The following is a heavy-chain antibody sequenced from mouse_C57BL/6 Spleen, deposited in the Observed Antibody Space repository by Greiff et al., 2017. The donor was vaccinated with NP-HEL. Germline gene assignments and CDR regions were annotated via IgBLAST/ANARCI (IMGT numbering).Heavy chain of an antibody. CDR2: INPSNGGT. CDR3: ARRAIVTLDD. V-gene: IGHV1-53*01. J-gene: IGHJ4*01. D-gene: IGHD2-5*01. Sequence: QVQLQQPGTELVKPGASVKLSCKASGYTFTSYWMHWVKQRPGQGLEWIGNINPSNGGTNYNEKFKSKATLTVDKSSSTAYMQLNSRASEDSSVYACARRAIVTLDDWGQGTSVTVSS. CDR1: GYTFTSYW.